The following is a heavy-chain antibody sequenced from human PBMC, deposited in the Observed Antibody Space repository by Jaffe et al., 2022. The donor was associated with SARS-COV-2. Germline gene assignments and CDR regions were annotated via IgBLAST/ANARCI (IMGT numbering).Heavy chain of an antibody. CDR3: VKEYGSGSFDH. CDR1: GFPFEDFA. V-gene: IGHV3-9*01. J-gene: IGHJ5*02. CDR2: ISWDSKNI. D-gene: IGHD3-10*01. Sequence: EVQLVESGGGLVQPGRSLTLSCVASGFPFEDFAMHWVRQAPGKGLEWVSGISWDSKNIDYGDSVKGRVSISRDNAKKSLYLQIYSLRVEDTALYYCVKEYGSGSFDHWGQGTLVTVSS.